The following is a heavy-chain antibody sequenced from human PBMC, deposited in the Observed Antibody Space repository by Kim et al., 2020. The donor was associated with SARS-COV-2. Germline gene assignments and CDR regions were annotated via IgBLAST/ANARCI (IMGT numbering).Heavy chain of an antibody. D-gene: IGHD2-2*02. V-gene: IGHV3-74*01. CDR2: ISSDGSST. Sequence: GGSLRLSCAASGFTFSNYWMHWARQAPGKGLVWVSRISSDGSSTNYADSVKGRFTISRDNAKNTLYLQMNSLRAEDTAVYYCAKTHCSSTSCYIYHAVDVWGQGTTVTVSS. J-gene: IGHJ6*02. CDR1: GFTFSNYW. CDR3: AKTHCSSTSCYIYHAVDV.